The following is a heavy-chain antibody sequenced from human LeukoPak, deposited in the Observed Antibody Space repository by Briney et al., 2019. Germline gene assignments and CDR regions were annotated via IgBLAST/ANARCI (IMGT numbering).Heavy chain of an antibody. J-gene: IGHJ5*02. CDR1: GYTFTSYY. CDR2: INPSGGST. D-gene: IGHD2-21*02. V-gene: IGHV1-46*01. Sequence: ASVKVSCKASGYTFTSYYMHWVRQAPGQGLEWMGIINPSGGSTSYAQKFQGRVTMTRDTSTSTVYMELSSLRSEDTAVYHCARRLWAYCGGDCYAQFFDPWGQGTLVTVSS. CDR3: ARRLWAYCGGDCYAQFFDP.